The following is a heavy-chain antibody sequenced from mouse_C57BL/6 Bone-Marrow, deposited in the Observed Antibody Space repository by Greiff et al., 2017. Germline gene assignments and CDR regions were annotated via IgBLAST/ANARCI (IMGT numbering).Heavy chain of an antibody. V-gene: IGHV14-4*01. CDR1: GFNIKDDY. J-gene: IGHJ2*01. CDR3: TTGYYGISYYFDY. Sequence: VQLKQSGAELVRPGASVKLSCTASGFNIKDDYMHWVKQRPEQGLEWIGWIDPENGDTEYASKFQGKATITADTSSNTAYLQLSSLTSEDTAVYYCTTGYYGISYYFDYWGQGTTLTVSS. D-gene: IGHD1-1*01. CDR2: IDPENGDT.